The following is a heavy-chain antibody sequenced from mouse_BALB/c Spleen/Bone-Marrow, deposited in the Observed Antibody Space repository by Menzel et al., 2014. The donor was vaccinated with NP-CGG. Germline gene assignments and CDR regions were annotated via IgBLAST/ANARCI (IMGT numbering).Heavy chain of an antibody. CDR1: GFTFNSYT. V-gene: IGHV5-6-4*01. CDR3: TRDGKGNYDYAMDY. Sequence: VQLKESGGGLVKPGGSLKLSCAASGFTFNSYTMSWVRQTPEKRLEWVATISSGGSYTYYPDSVKGRFTISRDNAKNTLYLQMSSLKSEDTAMYYCTRDGKGNYDYAMDYWGQGTSVTVSS. CDR2: ISSGGSYT. J-gene: IGHJ4*01. D-gene: IGHD2-1*01.